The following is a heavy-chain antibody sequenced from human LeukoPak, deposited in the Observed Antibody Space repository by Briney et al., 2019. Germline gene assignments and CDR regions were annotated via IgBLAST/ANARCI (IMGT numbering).Heavy chain of an antibody. Sequence: PSETLSLTCTVSGGFISSGSYYWSWIRQPAGRGLEWIGRIYTSGSTNYNPSLKSRVTISVDTSKNQFSLKLSSVTAAGTAVYYCAGVSIAAAGGLDYWGQGTLVTVSS. V-gene: IGHV4-61*02. J-gene: IGHJ4*02. CDR2: IYTSGST. CDR3: AGVSIAAAGGLDY. D-gene: IGHD6-13*01. CDR1: GGFISSGSYY.